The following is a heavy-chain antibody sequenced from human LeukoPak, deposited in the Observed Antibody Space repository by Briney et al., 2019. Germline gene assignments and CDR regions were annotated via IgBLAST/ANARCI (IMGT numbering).Heavy chain of an antibody. CDR2: IYYSGST. V-gene: IGHV4-39*07. Sequence: SETLSLTCTVSGGSISSSSYYWGWIRQPPGKGLEWIGSIYYSGSTNYNPSLKSRVTISVDTSKNQFSLKLSSVTAADTAVYYCARVRLDTAMSTYHLYYYYYYMDVWGKGTTVTVSS. CDR1: GGSISSSSYY. J-gene: IGHJ6*03. CDR3: ARVRLDTAMSTYHLYYYYYYMDV. D-gene: IGHD5-18*01.